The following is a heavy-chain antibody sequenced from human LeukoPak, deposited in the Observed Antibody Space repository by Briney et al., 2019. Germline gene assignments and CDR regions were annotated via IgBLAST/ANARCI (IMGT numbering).Heavy chain of an antibody. V-gene: IGHV3-23*01. D-gene: IGHD4-17*01. Sequence: QSGGSLRPSCAASGLTFRNYAMTWVRHAPGKGLEWVSSITGNSGATSYADSVKGRFTVYRDNSINTLYLQMNSLRAGDTAVYYCAKDPNGDYVGAFDSWGQGTLVTVSS. CDR2: ITGNSGAT. CDR3: AKDPNGDYVGAFDS. CDR1: GLTFRNYA. J-gene: IGHJ3*01.